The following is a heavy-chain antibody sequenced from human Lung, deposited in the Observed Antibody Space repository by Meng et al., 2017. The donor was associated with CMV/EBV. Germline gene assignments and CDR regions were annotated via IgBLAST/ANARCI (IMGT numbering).Heavy chain of an antibody. V-gene: IGHV3-49*04. J-gene: IGHJ4*02. CDR1: GFTFGDYA. CDR3: TRDPGLSTSWYFDY. D-gene: IGHD2/OR15-2a*01. Sequence: GGSLRLXCTASGFTFGDYAMSWVRQAPGKGLEWVGFIRSKAYGGTTEYAASVKGRFTISRDDSKSIAYLQMNSLNTEDTAMYYCTRDPGLSTSWYFDYWGQGXLVTVSS. CDR2: IRSKAYGGTT.